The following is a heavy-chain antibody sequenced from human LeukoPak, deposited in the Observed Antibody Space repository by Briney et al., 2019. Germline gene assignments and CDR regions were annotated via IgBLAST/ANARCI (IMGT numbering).Heavy chain of an antibody. CDR2: IYYTGRI. CDR1: GGSISSYY. J-gene: IGHJ5*02. CDR3: ARALDNYYDFSHFDP. D-gene: IGHD3-3*01. Sequence: SETLSLTRTVSGGSISSYYWSWLRQPPGKRLEWIGHIYYTGRIYYNPSVMSRLTISVDRSKNQFSLKLTSVTAADTAVYYCARALDNYYDFSHFDPWGQGTPVTVSS. V-gene: IGHV4-59*01.